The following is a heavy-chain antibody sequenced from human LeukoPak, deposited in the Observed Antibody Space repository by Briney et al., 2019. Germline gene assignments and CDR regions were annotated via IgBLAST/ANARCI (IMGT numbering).Heavy chain of an antibody. Sequence: GRFLRLSCAASGFTFDDYAMHWVRQAPGKGLEWVSGISWNSGSVAYADSVKGRFTISRDNAKSSLYLQMNSLRAEDSALYYCAKGFSISWPPSWFDPWGQGTLVTVSS. V-gene: IGHV3-9*01. CDR3: AKGFSISWPPSWFDP. CDR2: ISWNSGSV. CDR1: GFTFDDYA. D-gene: IGHD6-13*01. J-gene: IGHJ5*02.